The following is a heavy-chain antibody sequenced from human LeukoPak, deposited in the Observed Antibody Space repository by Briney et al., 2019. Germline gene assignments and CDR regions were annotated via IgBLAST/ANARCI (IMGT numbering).Heavy chain of an antibody. CDR1: GFTFGGYG. D-gene: IGHD1-14*01. CDR3: TRYNNDHFDY. Sequence: GGSLRLSCAGSGFTFGGYGMHWFRQTPGKGLEWVAVIAYDGSRAFYADSVKGRFTISRDNSKNTTSVQMDDLRAKDTAVYYCTRYNNDHFDYWGQGTLVTVSS. CDR2: IAYDGSRA. J-gene: IGHJ4*02. V-gene: IGHV3-33*01.